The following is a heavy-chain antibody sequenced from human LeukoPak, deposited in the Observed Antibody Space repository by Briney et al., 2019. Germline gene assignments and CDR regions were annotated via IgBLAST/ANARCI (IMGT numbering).Heavy chain of an antibody. CDR1: GWTLRSYW. D-gene: IGHD2-2*03. CDR3: ARGGYCSSTSCYEAWFFDY. CDR2: IKQDGWEK. Sequence: PGGSLTLSCAASGWTLRSYWMSWLGQAPAKGLDGVANIKQDGWEKYYVDSVKGRFTISRDNAKNSLYLQMNSLRAEDTAVYCCARGGYCSSTSCYEAWFFDYWGQGTLVTVSS. V-gene: IGHV3-7*01. J-gene: IGHJ4*02.